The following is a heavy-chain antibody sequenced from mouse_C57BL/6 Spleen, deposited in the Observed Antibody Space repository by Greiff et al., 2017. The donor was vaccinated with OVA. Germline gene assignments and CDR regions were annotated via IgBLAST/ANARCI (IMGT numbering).Heavy chain of an antibody. D-gene: IGHD2-5*01. J-gene: IGHJ2*01. CDR3: VSSYYSNYDY. V-gene: IGHV1-5*01. CDR1: GYTFTSYW. CDR2: IYPGNSDT. Sequence: EVQLQQSGTVLARPGASVKMSCKTSGYTFTSYWMHWVKQRPGQGLEWIGDIYPGNSDTSYNQKFKGKAKLTAVTSASTAYMELSSLTNEDSAVYYCVSSYYSNYDYWGQGTTLTVSS.